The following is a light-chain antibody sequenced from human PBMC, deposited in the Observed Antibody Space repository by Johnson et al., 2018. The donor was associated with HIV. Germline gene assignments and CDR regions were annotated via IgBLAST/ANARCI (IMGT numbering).Light chain of an antibody. CDR3: GTLDSSLSAV. CDR2: DNN. J-gene: IGLJ1*01. Sequence: QSVLTQPPSVSAAPGQKVTISCSGSSSNIGNNYVSWYQQLPGTAPKLLIYDNNKRPSGIPDRFSGSKSGTSATLCITGLQTGYAADYYCGTLDSSLSAVFGTGTKVTVL. V-gene: IGLV1-51*01. CDR1: SSNIGNNY.